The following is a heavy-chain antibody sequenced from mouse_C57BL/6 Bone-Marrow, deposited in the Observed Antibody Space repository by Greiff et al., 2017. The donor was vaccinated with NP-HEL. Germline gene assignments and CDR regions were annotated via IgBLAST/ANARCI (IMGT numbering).Heavy chain of an antibody. CDR1: GYTFTSYG. V-gene: IGHV1-81*01. Sequence: QVQLKESGAELARPGASVKLSCKASGYTFTSYGISWVKQRTGQGLEWIGEIYPRSGNTYYNEKFKGKATLTADKSSSTAYMELRSLTSEDSAVYFGARENYRRGYAMDYWGQGTSVTVSS. J-gene: IGHJ4*01. CDR2: IYPRSGNT. D-gene: IGHD2-1*01. CDR3: ARENYRRGYAMDY.